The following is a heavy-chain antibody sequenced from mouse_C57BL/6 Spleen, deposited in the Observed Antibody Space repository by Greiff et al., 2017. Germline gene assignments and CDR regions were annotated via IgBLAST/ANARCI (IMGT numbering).Heavy chain of an antibody. J-gene: IGHJ4*01. Sequence: VQLQQPGAELVKPGASVKMSCKASGYTFTSYWITWVKQRPGQGLEWIGDIYPGSGSTNYNEKFKSKATLTVDTSSSTAYMQLSSLTSEDSAVYYCARSDGYYSYYAMDYWGQGTSVTVSS. D-gene: IGHD2-3*01. CDR3: ARSDGYYSYYAMDY. CDR2: IYPGSGST. CDR1: GYTFTSYW. V-gene: IGHV1-55*01.